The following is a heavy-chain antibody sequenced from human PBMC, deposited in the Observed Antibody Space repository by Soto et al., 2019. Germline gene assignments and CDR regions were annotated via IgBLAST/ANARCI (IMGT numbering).Heavy chain of an antibody. CDR3: AREGGSYDSGGFLIRGAFDV. Sequence: SETLSLTCTVSGGSISSGDYYWNWIRQRPEKGLEWIGSIHHRGNTYYSPSLESRVSISTDTSQNQFSLRLTSVTDADTAVYYCAREGGSYDSGGFLIRGAFDVWGQGTTVTVSS. CDR2: IHHRGNT. D-gene: IGHD3-22*01. V-gene: IGHV4-31*03. CDR1: GGSISSGDYY. J-gene: IGHJ3*01.